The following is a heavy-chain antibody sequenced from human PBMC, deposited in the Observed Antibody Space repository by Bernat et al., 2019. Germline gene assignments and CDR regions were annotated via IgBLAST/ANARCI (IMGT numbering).Heavy chain of an antibody. V-gene: IGHV3-64D*06. CDR3: VKGWNGDY. Sequence: EVQLVASGGGLIQPGGSVRLSCSASGFSFSGYAMHWARQAPGKGLEYVSAINNNGGGTYYADYVKGRFTISRDNSRNTLYLQMSSLRTEDTAVYYCVKGWNGDYFAQGTLVTVSS. D-gene: IGHD1-1*01. J-gene: IGHJ4*02. CDR2: INNNGGGT. CDR1: GFSFSGYA.